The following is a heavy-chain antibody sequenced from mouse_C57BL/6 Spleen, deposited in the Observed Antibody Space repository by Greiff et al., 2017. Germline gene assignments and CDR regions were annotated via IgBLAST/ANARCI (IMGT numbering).Heavy chain of an antibody. J-gene: IGHJ3*01. Sequence: VQGVESGAELVKPGASVKISCKASGYAFSSYWMNWVKQRPGKGLEWIGQIYPGDGDTNYNGKFKGKATLTADKSSSTAYMQLSSLTSEDSAVYFCASEAWFAYWGQGTLVTVSA. V-gene: IGHV1-80*01. CDR2: IYPGDGDT. CDR1: GYAFSSYW. CDR3: ASEAWFAY.